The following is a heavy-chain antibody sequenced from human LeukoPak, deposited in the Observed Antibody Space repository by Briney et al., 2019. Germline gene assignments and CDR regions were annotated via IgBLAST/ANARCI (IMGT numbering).Heavy chain of an antibody. J-gene: IGHJ4*02. CDR3: VKESPYGSPRFYYFDD. D-gene: IGHD1-26*01. CDR2: MSSGGRT. CDR1: GFTVSSYA. V-gene: IGHV3-23*01. Sequence: PGGSLRLSCAASGFTVSSYAVSWVRQSAGKGPEWVSGMSSGGRTHYADSVKGRFTISRDNSKNTLYLQMNSLRPEDTAVYYCVKESPYGSPRFYYFDDWGQGTLLTVSS.